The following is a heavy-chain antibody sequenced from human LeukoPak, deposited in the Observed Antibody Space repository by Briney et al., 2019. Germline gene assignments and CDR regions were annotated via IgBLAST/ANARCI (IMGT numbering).Heavy chain of an antibody. D-gene: IGHD3-22*01. Sequence: ASVKVSCKASGGTFSSYAISWVRQAPGQGLERMGRIIPILGIANYAQKFQGRVTITADKSTSTAYMELSSLRSEDTAVYYCAREEYYYDSSGYYPHYYFDYWGQGTLVTVSS. V-gene: IGHV1-69*04. CDR1: GGTFSSYA. CDR2: IIPILGIA. J-gene: IGHJ4*02. CDR3: AREEYYYDSSGYYPHYYFDY.